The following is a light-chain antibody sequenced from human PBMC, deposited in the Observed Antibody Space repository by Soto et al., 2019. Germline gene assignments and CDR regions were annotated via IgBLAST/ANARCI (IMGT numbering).Light chain of an antibody. J-gene: IGLJ1*01. V-gene: IGLV1-44*01. CDR3: AAWDYSLNGYV. CDR2: SNN. CDR1: SSNIGSNT. Sequence: QSVLTQPPSSSGTPGQRVSISCSGSSSNIGSNTVNWYQQLPGTAPKLLIYSNNQRPSGVPDRFSGSKSGTSASLAISGLQPQDEADYYCAAWDYSLNGYVFGTGTKVTVL.